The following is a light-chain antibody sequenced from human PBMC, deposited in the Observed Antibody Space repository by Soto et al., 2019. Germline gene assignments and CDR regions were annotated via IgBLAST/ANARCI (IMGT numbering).Light chain of an antibody. CDR1: SSDVGGYNY. Sequence: QSALTQPASVSGSPGQSITISCTGTSSDVGGYNYVSWYQQHPGKAPKLMIYEVSNRPSGVSNRFSGSKSGNTASLTISGLQDEDEADYYCSSYTSRSTLVFGTGTKVTV. V-gene: IGLV2-14*01. CDR2: EVS. J-gene: IGLJ1*01. CDR3: SSYTSRSTLV.